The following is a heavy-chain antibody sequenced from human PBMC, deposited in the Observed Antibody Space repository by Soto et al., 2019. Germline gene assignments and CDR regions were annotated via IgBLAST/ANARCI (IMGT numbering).Heavy chain of an antibody. V-gene: IGHV3-23*01. CDR2: ISATGGST. Sequence: PGGSLRLSCAASGFTFNNYAMNWVRQAPGKGLEWVATISATGGSTYYADSVKGRFTISRDNSKNTLYLQMNGLRVEDTAVYYCAKDRLAGNFDYWGQGTPVTVSS. CDR3: AKDRLAGNFDY. CDR1: GFTFNNYA. J-gene: IGHJ4*02.